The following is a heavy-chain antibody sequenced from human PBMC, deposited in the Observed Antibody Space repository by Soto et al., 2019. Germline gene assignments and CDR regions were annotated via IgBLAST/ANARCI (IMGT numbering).Heavy chain of an antibody. Sequence: GGSLRLSCAASGFTFSSYAMSWVRQAPGKGLEWVSAISGSGGSTYYADSVKGRFTISRDNSKNTLYLQMNSLRAEDTAVYYCAKLLQVATIERYYFDYWGQGTLVTVSS. CDR1: GFTFSSYA. CDR2: ISGSGGST. CDR3: AKLLQVATIERYYFDY. J-gene: IGHJ4*02. V-gene: IGHV3-23*01. D-gene: IGHD5-12*01.